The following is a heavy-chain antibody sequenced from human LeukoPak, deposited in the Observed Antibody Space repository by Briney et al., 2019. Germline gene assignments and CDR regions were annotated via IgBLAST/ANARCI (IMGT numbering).Heavy chain of an antibody. V-gene: IGHV4-4*09. Sequence: ASETLSLTRTVPAGSISNSFWNWVRQPPGKGLEWIAYIHTSGSTNYNPAFKSRVTLSVDTSKSQFSLRLNSVTASDTAVYYCANSYDGKIVPFDNWGQGTLVTVSS. CDR2: IHTSGST. J-gene: IGHJ4*02. CDR1: AGSISNSF. D-gene: IGHD4-23*01. CDR3: ANSYDGKIVPFDN.